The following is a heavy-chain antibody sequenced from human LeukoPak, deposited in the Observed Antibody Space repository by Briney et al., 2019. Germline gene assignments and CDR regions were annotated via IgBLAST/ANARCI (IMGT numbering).Heavy chain of an antibody. Sequence: GGSLGLSCAASGFTFSSYAMSWVRQAPGKGLEWVSAISGSGGSTYYADSVKGRFTISRDNSKNTLYLQMNSLRAEDTAVYYCAKDSQYSSGWYDRTPFDYWGQGTLVTVSS. D-gene: IGHD6-19*01. CDR2: ISGSGGST. CDR3: AKDSQYSSGWYDRTPFDY. V-gene: IGHV3-23*01. J-gene: IGHJ4*02. CDR1: GFTFSSYA.